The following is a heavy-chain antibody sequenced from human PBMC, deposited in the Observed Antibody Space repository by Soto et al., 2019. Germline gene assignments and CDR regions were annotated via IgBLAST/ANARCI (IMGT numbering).Heavy chain of an antibody. J-gene: IGHJ4*02. Sequence: GGSLRLSCAASGSTFSSYWMHWVRQAPGKGLVWVSRINTDGSSTSYADSVKGRFTISRDNAKNTLYLQMNSLRAEDTAVYYCARGHRGMIIVATHFDYWGQGTLVTVSS. CDR1: GSTFSSYW. V-gene: IGHV3-74*01. CDR2: INTDGSST. CDR3: ARGHRGMIIVATHFDY. D-gene: IGHD3-22*01.